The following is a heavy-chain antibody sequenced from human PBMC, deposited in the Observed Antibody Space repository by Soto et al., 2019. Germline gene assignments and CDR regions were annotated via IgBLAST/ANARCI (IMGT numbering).Heavy chain of an antibody. CDR2: MNPNSGNT. CDR3: ARGELLEAFDI. D-gene: IGHD1-26*01. J-gene: IGHJ3*02. V-gene: IGHV1-8*01. CDR1: RSNFTSYD. Sequence: ASVKVSCKTARSNFTSYDINWVRQATGQGLEWMGWMNPNSGNTGYAQKFQGRVTMTRNTSISTAYMELSRLRSEDTAVYYCARGELLEAFDIWGQGTMVTVS.